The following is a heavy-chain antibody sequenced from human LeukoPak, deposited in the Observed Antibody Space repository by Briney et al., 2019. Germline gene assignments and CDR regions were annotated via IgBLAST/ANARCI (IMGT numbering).Heavy chain of an antibody. D-gene: IGHD6-13*01. J-gene: IGHJ2*01. V-gene: IGHV4-31*03. CDR1: GGSISSGGYY. Sequence: PSETLSLTCTVSGGSISSGGYYWSWIRQHPGKGLEWIGYIYYSGSTYYNPSLKSRVTISVDTSKNQFSLKLSSVTAADTAVYFCSRGPASRRWVNLYFGLWGRCTLVT. CDR3: SRGPASRRWVNLYFGL. CDR2: IYYSGST.